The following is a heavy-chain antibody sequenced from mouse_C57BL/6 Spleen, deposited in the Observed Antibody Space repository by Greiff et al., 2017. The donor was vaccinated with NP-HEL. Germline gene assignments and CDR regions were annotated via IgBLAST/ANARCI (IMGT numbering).Heavy chain of an antibody. J-gene: IGHJ1*03. CDR2: IYPGDGDT. D-gene: IGHD1-1*01. CDR3: ARSSNYGYFDV. V-gene: IGHV1-82*01. Sequence: VQLQQSGPELVKPGASVKISCKASGYAFSSSWMHWVKQRPGKGLEWIGRIYPGDGDTNYNGKFKGKATLTADKSSSTAYMQLSSLTSEDSAVYFCARSSNYGYFDVWGTGTTVTVSS. CDR1: GYAFSSSW.